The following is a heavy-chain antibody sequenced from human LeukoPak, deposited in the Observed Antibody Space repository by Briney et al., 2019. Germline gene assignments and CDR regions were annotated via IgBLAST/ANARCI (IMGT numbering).Heavy chain of an antibody. J-gene: IGHJ6*03. D-gene: IGHD3-10*01. V-gene: IGHV1-69*13. CDR3: ARGVTTMVRGVISYYYYYMDV. CDR1: GGTFSSYA. Sequence: SVKVSCKASGGTFSSYAISWVRQAPGQGLEWMGGIIPIFGTANYAQKFQGRVTITADESTSTAYMELSSLRSEDTAVYYCARGVTTMVRGVISYYYYYMDVWGKGTTVTISS. CDR2: IIPIFGTA.